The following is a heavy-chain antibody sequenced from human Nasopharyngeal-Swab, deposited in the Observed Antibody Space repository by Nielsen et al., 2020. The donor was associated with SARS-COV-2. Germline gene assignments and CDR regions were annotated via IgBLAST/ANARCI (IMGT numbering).Heavy chain of an antibody. CDR2: IKEDGSAE. CDR3: ARGGKLGAFDI. D-gene: IGHD3-16*01. Sequence: GESLKISCAASGFTFSNYWMSWVRQAPGKGLEWVANIKEDGSAEFYVDSVKGRFTISRDNAKTSLFLQMNSLRAEDTALYYCARGGKLGAFDIWGQGTMVTVSS. CDR1: GFTFSNYW. J-gene: IGHJ3*02. V-gene: IGHV3-7*01.